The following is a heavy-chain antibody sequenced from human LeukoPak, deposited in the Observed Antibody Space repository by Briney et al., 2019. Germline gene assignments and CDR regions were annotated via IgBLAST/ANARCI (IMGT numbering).Heavy chain of an antibody. V-gene: IGHV4-34*01. Sequence: SETLSLTCAVYGGSFSGYYWSWIRQPPGKGLEWIGEINHSGSTNYNPSLKSRVTISVDTSKNQFSLKLSSVTAADTAVYYCASLHYYDSSGYYYLEDYWGQGTLVTVSS. J-gene: IGHJ4*02. CDR1: GGSFSGYY. CDR2: INHSGST. CDR3: ASLHYYDSSGYYYLEDY. D-gene: IGHD3-22*01.